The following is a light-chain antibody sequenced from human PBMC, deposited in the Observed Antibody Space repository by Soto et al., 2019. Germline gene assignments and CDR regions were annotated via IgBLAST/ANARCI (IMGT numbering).Light chain of an antibody. V-gene: IGKV4-1*01. CDR2: WAS. CDR1: QSLLYRSNNRNY. Sequence: DIEMTQSPESLAVSLGERATINCKSNQSLLYRSNNRNYLAWYQQKPRQPPRLLVHWASTRESGVPDRFSGSGSETDFTLTLSGLQAEDVAVYYCQQYYTSPLTFGPGTKVHLK. CDR3: QQYYTSPLT. J-gene: IGKJ3*01.